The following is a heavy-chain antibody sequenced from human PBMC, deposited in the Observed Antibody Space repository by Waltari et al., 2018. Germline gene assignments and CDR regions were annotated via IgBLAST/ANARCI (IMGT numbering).Heavy chain of an antibody. CDR2: IYYSGST. CDR3: ARDLLVAAEQNAFDI. CDR1: GGSISSSY. D-gene: IGHD2-15*01. Sequence: QVQLQESGPGLVKPSETLSLTCTVSGGSISSSYWSWIRQPPGKGLEWIGYIYYSGSTNYNPSLKSRVTISVDTSKNQFSLKLSSVTAADTAVYYCARDLLVAAEQNAFDIWGQGTMVTVSS. V-gene: IGHV4-59*01. J-gene: IGHJ3*02.